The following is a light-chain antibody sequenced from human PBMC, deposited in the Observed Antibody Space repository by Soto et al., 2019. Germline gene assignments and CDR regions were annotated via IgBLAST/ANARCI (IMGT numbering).Light chain of an antibody. CDR3: QHYNSYSEA. CDR1: QSVSNNY. V-gene: IGKV3-20*01. Sequence: EIVLTQSPGPLSLSPGERATLSCRSSQSVSNNYLAWYQQKPGQAPRLLIYGASNRATGVPDRFSGSGSGTDFTLTISSLQPDDFATYYCQHYNSYSEAFGQGTKVDIK. J-gene: IGKJ1*01. CDR2: GAS.